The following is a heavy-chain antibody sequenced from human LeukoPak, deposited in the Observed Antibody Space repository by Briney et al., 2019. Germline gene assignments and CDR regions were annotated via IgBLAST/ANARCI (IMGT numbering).Heavy chain of an antibody. CDR2: ISAYNGNT. D-gene: IGHD1-1*01. CDR3: ARAFHSEVPPVESYYYYMDV. Sequence: ASVKVSCKASGYTFTSYGISWVRQAPGQGLEWMGWISAYNGNTNYAQKLQGRVTMTTDTSTSTAYMELRSLRSDDTAVYYCARAFHSEVPPVESYYYYMDVWGKGTTVTVSS. J-gene: IGHJ6*03. CDR1: GYTFTSYG. V-gene: IGHV1-18*01.